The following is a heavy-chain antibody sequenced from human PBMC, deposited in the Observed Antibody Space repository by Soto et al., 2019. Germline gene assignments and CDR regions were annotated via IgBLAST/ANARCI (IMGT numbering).Heavy chain of an antibody. J-gene: IGHJ6*03. CDR2: ISGSGGST. D-gene: IGHD2-2*01. CDR3: AKGGYCRSTSCYYYYMGV. CDR1: GFTFSSYA. Sequence: GGSLRLSCAASGFTFSSYAMSWVRQAPGKGLEWVSGISGSGGSTYDADSEKGRLTISRDNSKNTLYLQMNSLRAEDTAVYYCAKGGYCRSTSCYYYYMGVWGQGTTVTVS. V-gene: IGHV3-23*01.